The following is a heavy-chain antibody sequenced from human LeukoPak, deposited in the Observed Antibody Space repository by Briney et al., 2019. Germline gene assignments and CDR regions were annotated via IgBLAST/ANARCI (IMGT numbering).Heavy chain of an antibody. CDR2: ISSSSYI. D-gene: IGHD4-17*01. Sequence: GGSLRLSCAASGFTFSIYNMNWVRQAPGKGLEWVSSISSSSYIYYADSVKGRFTISRDNAKNSLYLQMNSLRAEDTAVYYCARLTTTVTTPFDYWGQGTLATVSS. CDR1: GFTFSIYN. V-gene: IGHV3-21*01. CDR3: ARLTTTVTTPFDY. J-gene: IGHJ4*02.